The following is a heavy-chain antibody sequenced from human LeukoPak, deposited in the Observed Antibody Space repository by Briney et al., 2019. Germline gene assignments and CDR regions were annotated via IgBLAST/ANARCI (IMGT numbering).Heavy chain of an antibody. V-gene: IGHV3-23*01. CDR2: IIPSGHTT. CDR1: GFTFSSHG. Sequence: GGSLRLSCAASGFTFSSHGMNWVRQAPGKGLEWVSGIIPSGHTTYYADSVRGRFTISRDNSRNTLYLQMNSLRAEDTAVYYCARDSPNDGILWWSIDYWGQGTLVTVSS. CDR3: ARDSPNDGILWWSIDY. J-gene: IGHJ4*02. D-gene: IGHD2-21*01.